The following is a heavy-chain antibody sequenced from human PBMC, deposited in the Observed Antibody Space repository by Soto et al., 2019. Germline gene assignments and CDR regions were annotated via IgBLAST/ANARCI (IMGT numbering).Heavy chain of an antibody. CDR3: ARDFGGSGSYYSRPY. J-gene: IGHJ4*02. D-gene: IGHD3-10*01. Sequence: PGGSLRLSCAASGFTFISYGMHWVRQAPGKGLEWVAVIWYDGSNKYYADSVKGRFTISRDNSKNTLYLQMNSLRAEDTAVYYCARDFGGSGSYYSRPYWGQGTLVTVSS. CDR2: IWYDGSNK. V-gene: IGHV3-33*01. CDR1: GFTFISYG.